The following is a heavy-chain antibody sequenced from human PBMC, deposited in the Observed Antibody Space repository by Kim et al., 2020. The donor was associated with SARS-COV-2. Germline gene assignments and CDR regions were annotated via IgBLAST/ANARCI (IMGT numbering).Heavy chain of an antibody. Sequence: ASVKVSCKASGYTFTSYAMNWVRQAPGQGLEWMGWINTNTGNPTYAQCFTGRFVFSLDTSVSTAYLQISSLKAEDTAVYYCAGGVTGWVTFYYYGMDVWGQGTTVNVTS. CDR2: INTNTGNP. CDR3: AGGVTGWVTFYYYGMDV. V-gene: IGHV7-4-1*02. CDR1: GYTFTSYA. D-gene: IGHD4-4*01. J-gene: IGHJ6*02.